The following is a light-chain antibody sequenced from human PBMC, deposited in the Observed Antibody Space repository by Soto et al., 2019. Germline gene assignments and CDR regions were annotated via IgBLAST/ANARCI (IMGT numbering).Light chain of an antibody. V-gene: IGLV2-23*02. CDR1: GSDVGAYNL. J-gene: IGLJ1*01. CDR2: EVN. Sequence: HSALTQPASVSGSPGQSITISCAGTGSDVGAYNLVSWYQQHPGKAPKLCICEVNTRPSGISNRFSGSKSGDTASLTISGLQAEDEADYFCCSYAGTVAYVFGTGTKVTVL. CDR3: CSYAGTVAYV.